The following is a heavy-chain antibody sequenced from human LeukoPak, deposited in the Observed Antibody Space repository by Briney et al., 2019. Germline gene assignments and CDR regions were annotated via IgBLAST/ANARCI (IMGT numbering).Heavy chain of an antibody. CDR3: ARSYVRFLSTNWFDP. J-gene: IGHJ5*02. Sequence: SETLSLTCTVSGGSISSGGYYWSWIRQHPGKGLEWIGYIYYSGSTYYNPSLKSRVTISVDTSKNQFSLKLSSVTAADTAVYYCARSYVRFLSTNWFDPWGQGTLVTVSS. CDR1: GGSISSGGYY. CDR2: IYYSGST. D-gene: IGHD3-3*01. V-gene: IGHV4-31*03.